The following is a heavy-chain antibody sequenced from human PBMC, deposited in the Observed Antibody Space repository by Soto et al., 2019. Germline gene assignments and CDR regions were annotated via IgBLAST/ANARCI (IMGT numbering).Heavy chain of an antibody. CDR1: GLSISTSGVA. Sequence: SGPTLGNAAHTHTLSLDLAGLSISTSGVAVAWIRQPPGEALEWLALIYWDDDKRYNSSLKSRLTITKDTSKDQVVLTMTNMDPLDTATYFCAHSQSGPRDFWGQGILVTVSS. V-gene: IGHV2-5*02. D-gene: IGHD5-12*01. J-gene: IGHJ4*02. CDR2: IYWDDDK. CDR3: AHSQSGPRDF.